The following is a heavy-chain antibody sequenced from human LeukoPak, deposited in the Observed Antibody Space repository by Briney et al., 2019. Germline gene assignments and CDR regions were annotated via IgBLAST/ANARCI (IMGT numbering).Heavy chain of an antibody. V-gene: IGHV4-39*07. D-gene: IGHD2-15*01. CDR3: ARDQGYCSGGSCYAHGDWFDP. CDR1: GGSISSSSYY. CDR2: IYYSGST. Sequence: PSETLSLTCTVSGGSISSSSYYWGWIRQPPGKGLEWIGSIYYSGSTYYNPSLKSRVTISVDTSKNQFSLKLSSVTAADTAVYYCARDQGYCSGGSCYAHGDWFDPWGQGTLVTVSS. J-gene: IGHJ5*02.